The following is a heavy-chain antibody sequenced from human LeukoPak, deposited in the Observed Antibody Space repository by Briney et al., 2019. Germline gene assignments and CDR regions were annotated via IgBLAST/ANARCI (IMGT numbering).Heavy chain of an antibody. CDR2: IWSDGTNQ. V-gene: IGHV3-33*01. D-gene: IGHD4-11*01. CDR3: ARDAQRGFDYSNSLEY. CDR1: GFTFNHYG. J-gene: IGHJ4*02. Sequence: GGSLRLSCAAAGFTFNHYGMHWVRQAPGKGLEWVAVIWSDGTNQYYAGSVKGRLTISRDDSGNTVYLQMNSLRPEDTGVYYCARDAQRGFDYSNSLEYWGQGTPATVST.